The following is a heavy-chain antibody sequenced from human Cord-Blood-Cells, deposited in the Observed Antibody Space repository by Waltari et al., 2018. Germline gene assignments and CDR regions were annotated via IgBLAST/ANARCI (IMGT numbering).Heavy chain of an antibody. Sequence: QVPLVESGGGVVQPGRSLRLSCAASGFTISRYAMHWVRQAPGKGLEWVAVISYDGSNKYYADSVKGRFTISRDNSKNTLYLQMNSLRAEDTAVYYCARGGGAGRFDYWGQGTLVTVSS. D-gene: IGHD6-19*01. CDR2: ISYDGSNK. V-gene: IGHV3-30-3*01. J-gene: IGHJ4*02. CDR1: GFTISRYA. CDR3: ARGGGAGRFDY.